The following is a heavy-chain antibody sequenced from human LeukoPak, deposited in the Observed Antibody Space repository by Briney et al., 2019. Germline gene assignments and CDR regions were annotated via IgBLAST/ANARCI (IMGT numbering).Heavy chain of an antibody. V-gene: IGHV3-23*01. Sequence: GGSLRLSCAASGFTFSSYGMSWVRQAPGKGLEWVSVISGSGGSTYYADSVKGRFTISRDNSKNTLYLQMNSLRAEDTAVYYCARDQGYDILTGYFWRGIDYWGQGILVTVSS. CDR2: ISGSGGST. D-gene: IGHD3-9*01. CDR3: ARDQGYDILTGYFWRGIDY. CDR1: GFTFSSYG. J-gene: IGHJ4*02.